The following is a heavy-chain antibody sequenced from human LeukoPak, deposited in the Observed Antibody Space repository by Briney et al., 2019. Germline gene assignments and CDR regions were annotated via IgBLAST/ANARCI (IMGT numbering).Heavy chain of an antibody. Sequence: GGSLRLSCAASGFTFSDYYMNWIRQAPGKGLEWVSYISSGGSTISYADSVKGRFTISRDNAKNSLYLQMNSLRAEDTAVYYCTSPAAGCWGQGTLVTVSS. V-gene: IGHV3-11*01. D-gene: IGHD6-25*01. J-gene: IGHJ4*02. CDR1: GFTFSDYY. CDR3: TSPAAGC. CDR2: ISSGGSTI.